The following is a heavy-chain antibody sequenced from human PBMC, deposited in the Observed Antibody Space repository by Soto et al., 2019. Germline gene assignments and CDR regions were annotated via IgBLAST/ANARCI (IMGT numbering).Heavy chain of an antibody. J-gene: IGHJ6*02. CDR2: IYYAGTT. V-gene: IGHV4-59*08. D-gene: IGHD5-18*01. Sequence: SETLSLTCSVSGGSINNYYWSWIRQPPGKGLEFIGYIYYAGTTTYNPSLKSRVTISVDMSKNQFSLKLSSVTAADTAVYYCACIFSGGYGYGFYYYGMDVWGQGTTVTVSS. CDR3: ACIFSGGYGYGFYYYGMDV. CDR1: GGSINNYY.